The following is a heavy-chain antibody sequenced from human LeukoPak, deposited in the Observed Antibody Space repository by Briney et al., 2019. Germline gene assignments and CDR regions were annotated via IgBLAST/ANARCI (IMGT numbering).Heavy chain of an antibody. D-gene: IGHD1-1*01. J-gene: IGHJ4*02. CDR1: GYSISSGYY. CDR2: IYHSGST. Sequence: SETLSLTCAVSGYSISSGYYWGWIRQPPGKGLELIGSIYHSGSTYYNPSLKSRVTISVDTSKNQFSLKLSFVTAADTAVYYCARHDRTGTTLGLFDFWGQGTLVTVSS. V-gene: IGHV4-38-2*01. CDR3: ARHDRTGTTLGLFDF.